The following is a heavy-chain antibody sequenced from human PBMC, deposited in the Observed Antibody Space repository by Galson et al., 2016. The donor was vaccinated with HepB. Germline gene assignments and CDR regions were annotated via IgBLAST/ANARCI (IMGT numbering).Heavy chain of an antibody. Sequence: SETLSLTCTVSGGSISSSNYYWGWIRQAPGKGLEWIGTISFDGTAYSSASLKSRFTISRDDAKNALYLQMNSLRAEDTAVYFCARGADYDRSGEEYFQHWGQGTLVTVSS. CDR3: ARGADYDRSGEEYFQH. J-gene: IGHJ1*01. CDR2: ISFDGTA. V-gene: IGHV4-39*02. D-gene: IGHD3-22*01. CDR1: GGSISSSNYY.